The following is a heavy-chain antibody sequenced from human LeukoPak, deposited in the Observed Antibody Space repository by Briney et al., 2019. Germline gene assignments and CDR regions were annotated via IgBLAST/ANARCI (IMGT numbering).Heavy chain of an antibody. CDR2: IYWDDDR. D-gene: IGHD6-13*01. Sequence: TLSLTCTVSGGSISSYYWSWIRQPPGKALEWLALIYWDDDRRYRPSLRSRLTFTKDTSKNQVVLTMTNMDPVDTATYYCAQGYSSSWSLYFDYWGQGTLVTVSS. CDR3: AQGYSSSWSLYFDY. J-gene: IGHJ4*02. V-gene: IGHV2-5*08. CDR1: GGSISSYYW.